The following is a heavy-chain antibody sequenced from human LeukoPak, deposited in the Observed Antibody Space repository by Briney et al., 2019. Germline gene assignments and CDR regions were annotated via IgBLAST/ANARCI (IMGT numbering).Heavy chain of an antibody. CDR3: ARGNVLRYFDWLSGVYNWFDP. Sequence: RASVTVSFKASGGTFISYAISWVRQAPGQGLEWMGGIIPIFGTANYAQKFQGRVTITADESTSTAYMELSSLRSEDTAVYYCARGNVLRYFDWLSGVYNWFDPWGQGTLVTVSS. CDR1: GGTFISYA. J-gene: IGHJ5*02. D-gene: IGHD3-9*01. V-gene: IGHV1-69*13. CDR2: IIPIFGTA.